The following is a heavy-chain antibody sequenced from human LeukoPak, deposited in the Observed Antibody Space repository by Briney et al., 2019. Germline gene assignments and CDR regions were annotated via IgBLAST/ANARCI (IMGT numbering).Heavy chain of an antibody. CDR1: GFTFSSYA. J-gene: IGHJ4*02. D-gene: IGHD6-13*01. V-gene: IGHV3-23*01. CDR2: ISGSGGST. CDR3: ARNGGSSWPAYYFDC. Sequence: GGSLRLSCAASGFTFSSYALSWVRQAPGKGLEWVSAISGSGGSTYYPDSVRGRFTISRDNSKNTLYLQMNSPRAEDTAVFYCARNGGSSWPAYYFDCWGQGTLVTVSS.